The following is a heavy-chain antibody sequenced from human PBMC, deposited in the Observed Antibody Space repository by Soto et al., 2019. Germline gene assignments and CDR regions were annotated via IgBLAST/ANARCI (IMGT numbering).Heavy chain of an antibody. V-gene: IGHV3-23*01. CDR2: ITGSGGDT. CDR3: AKGSGSSRPYYFDY. J-gene: IGHJ4*02. Sequence: GGSLRLSCAASGFTFSSYAMSWVRQAPGKGLEWVSAITGSGGDTYHADSVKGRFTISRDNTRNTLYLQMNSLRVEDTAVYYCAKGSGSSRPYYFDYWGQGTLVTVSS. D-gene: IGHD2-2*01. CDR1: GFTFSSYA.